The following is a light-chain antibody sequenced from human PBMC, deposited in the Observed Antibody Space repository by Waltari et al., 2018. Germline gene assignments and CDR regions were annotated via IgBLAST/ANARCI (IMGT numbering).Light chain of an antibody. CDR1: QNIGTS. Sequence: EIVLTPSPAFHSVTPQGNVTITCRASQNIGTSLHWYQHKPGQSPQPLITYASESFSGVPSRFSGSGSGTDFTLTISSLEPEDAATYYCQQSRSFPTTFGGGTKVEIK. V-gene: IGKV6-21*01. CDR2: YAS. CDR3: QQSRSFPTT. J-gene: IGKJ4*01.